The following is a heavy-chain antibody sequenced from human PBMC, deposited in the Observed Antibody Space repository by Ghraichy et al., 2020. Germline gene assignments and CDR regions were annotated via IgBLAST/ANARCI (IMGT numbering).Heavy chain of an antibody. CDR3: ARDYEYSSSWSTWFDP. CDR1: GYTFTSYY. CDR2: INPSGGST. J-gene: IGHJ5*02. Sequence: ASVKVSCKASGYTFTSYYMHWVRQAPGQGLEWMGIINPSGGSTSYAQKFQGRVTMTRDTSTSTVYMELSSLRSEDTAVYYCARDYEYSSSWSTWFDPWGQGTLVTVSS. V-gene: IGHV1-46*01. D-gene: IGHD6-13*01.